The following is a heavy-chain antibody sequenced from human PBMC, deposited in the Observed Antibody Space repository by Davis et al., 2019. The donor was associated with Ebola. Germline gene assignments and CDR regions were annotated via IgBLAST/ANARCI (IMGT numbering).Heavy chain of an antibody. CDR1: SYTFTSCG. CDR2: ISAYDGNT. J-gene: IGHJ5*01. D-gene: IGHD1-26*01. Sequence: ASVKVSCKASSYTFTSCGISWVRQAPGQGLEWMGWISAYDGNTNYAQKLQGRVTMTTDTSRSTAYMELRSLRSDDTAVYYCAREAGATTRIYDSWGQGTLVTVSS. V-gene: IGHV1-18*01. CDR3: AREAGATTRIYDS.